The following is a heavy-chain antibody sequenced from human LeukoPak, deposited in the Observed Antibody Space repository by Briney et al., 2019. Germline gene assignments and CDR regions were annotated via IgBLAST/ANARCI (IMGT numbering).Heavy chain of an antibody. V-gene: IGHV5-51*01. Sequence: GESLKISRKGSGYSFTHYWIGWVRQMPGKGLEWMGINFPGDSHTRYSPSFQGQVTMSADKSISTAYLQWSSLRASDTAMYYCARSSVNWFDPWGQGTLVTVSS. J-gene: IGHJ5*02. D-gene: IGHD3-3*01. CDR1: GYSFTHYW. CDR2: NFPGDSHT. CDR3: ARSSVNWFDP.